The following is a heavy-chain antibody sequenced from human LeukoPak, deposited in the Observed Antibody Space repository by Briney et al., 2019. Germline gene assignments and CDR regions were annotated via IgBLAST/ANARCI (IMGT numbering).Heavy chain of an antibody. CDR2: IHYSGTT. CDR1: GGSYSGYY. D-gene: IGHD3-16*02. CDR3: ARSLRYNCVDP. V-gene: IGHV4-31*11. Sequence: SETLSLTCAVDGGSYSGYYCSWLRQHPGKGLEWIGYIHYSGTTYYNPPLKSRVTTSVDTSKNQFSLKLSSVTAADTAVYYCARSLRYNCVDPWGQGSLVTVSS. J-gene: IGHJ5*02.